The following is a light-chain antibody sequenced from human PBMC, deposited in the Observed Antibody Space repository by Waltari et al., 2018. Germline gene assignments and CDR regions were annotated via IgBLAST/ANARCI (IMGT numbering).Light chain of an antibody. CDR1: QSISNNY. Sequence: EIVLTQSPGTLSLSPGERATLSCRASQSISNNYLAWCQQKPGQAPTLLIYGASNRATGIPDAFGGSGSGTDFTLTISKLGPEYFAVYYCQQYGSSPFPFGPGTKVDFK. V-gene: IGKV3-20*01. CDR2: GAS. CDR3: QQYGSSPFP. J-gene: IGKJ3*01.